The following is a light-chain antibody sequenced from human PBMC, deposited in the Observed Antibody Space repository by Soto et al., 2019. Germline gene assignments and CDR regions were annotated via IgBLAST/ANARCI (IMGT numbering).Light chain of an antibody. CDR1: QGIRND. CDR2: AAS. V-gene: IGKV1-6*01. Sequence: AIQMTQSPSSLSASVGDRVTITCRASQGIRNDLDWFQQKPGKAPKLLIYAASNLQSGVPARFSGSGSGTDFTLTFSSLQTEDFDTYYCLQKYFYPFTFGPGTKVDIK. CDR3: LQKYFYPFT. J-gene: IGKJ3*01.